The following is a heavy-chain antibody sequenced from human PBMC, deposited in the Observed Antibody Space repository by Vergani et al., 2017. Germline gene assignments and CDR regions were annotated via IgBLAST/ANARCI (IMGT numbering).Heavy chain of an antibody. Sequence: QVQLVESGGGVVQRGGSLRLSCATSGFTLSNYDMQWIRQGPGKGLEFVAFIQFDGSNQYYADSVKGRFTLSRDFSKNTLYLQMNSRRTDDTATYYFAKHFRGWGIDYWGQGTQVIVSS. CDR1: GFTLSNYD. CDR2: IQFDGSNQ. CDR3: AKHFRGWGIDY. J-gene: IGHJ4*02. V-gene: IGHV3-30*02. D-gene: IGHD3-16*01.